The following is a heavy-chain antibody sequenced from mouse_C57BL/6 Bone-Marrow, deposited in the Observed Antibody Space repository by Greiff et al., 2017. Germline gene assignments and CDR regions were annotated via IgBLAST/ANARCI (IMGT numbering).Heavy chain of an antibody. Sequence: VQLQQSGAELVKPGASVKLSCKASGYTFTSYWMHWVKQRPGQGLEWIGMIHPNSGSTNYNEKFKSKATLTVDKSSSTAYMQLSSLTSEDSAVYYCARSYYVYDGAWFAYWGQGTLVTVSA. J-gene: IGHJ3*01. CDR2: IHPNSGST. CDR3: ARSYYVYDGAWFAY. CDR1: GYTFTSYW. D-gene: IGHD2-9*01. V-gene: IGHV1-64*01.